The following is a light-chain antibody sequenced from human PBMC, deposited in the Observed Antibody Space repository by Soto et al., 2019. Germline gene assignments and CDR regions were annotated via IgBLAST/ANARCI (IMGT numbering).Light chain of an antibody. CDR3: SAYAAGSTLV. V-gene: IGLV2-14*01. J-gene: IGLJ3*02. Sequence: QSALTQPASVSGSAGQSITISCSGTMRDVGAYNLVSWYQQHPGTAPKLIIYEVRNRPSGISTRFSGSRSGNTASLTISGLQSEDEGDYYCSAYAAGSTLVFGRGTTLTVL. CDR1: MRDVGAYNL. CDR2: EVR.